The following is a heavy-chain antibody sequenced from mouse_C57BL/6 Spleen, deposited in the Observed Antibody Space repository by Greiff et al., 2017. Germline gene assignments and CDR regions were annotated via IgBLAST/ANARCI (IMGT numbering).Heavy chain of an antibody. D-gene: IGHD2-12*01. CDR1: GYTFTSYW. J-gene: IGHJ2*01. CDR3: AREGHSNYRRYFGY. CDR2: IHPNSGST. Sequence: QVQLQQPGAELVKPGASVKLSCKASGYTFTSYWMHWVKQRPGQGLEWIGMIHPNSGSTNYNEKFKSKATLTVDKSSSAAYMQLSSLTSEDSAVYYCAREGHSNYRRYFGYWGQGTTLTVAS. V-gene: IGHV1-64*01.